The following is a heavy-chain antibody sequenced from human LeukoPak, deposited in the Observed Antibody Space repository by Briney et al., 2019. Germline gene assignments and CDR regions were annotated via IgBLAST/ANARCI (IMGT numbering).Heavy chain of an antibody. CDR3: ARNILFAFDI. Sequence: PGGSLRLSCAASGFSFSGHSINWVRQAPGKGLEWVSSISPSSSYIHYADSVKGRFTISRDNAKNSLYLQMNSLRAEDTAMYYCARNILFAFDIWGQGTMVTVSS. CDR1: GFSFSGHS. V-gene: IGHV3-21*04. CDR2: ISPSSSYI. J-gene: IGHJ3*02.